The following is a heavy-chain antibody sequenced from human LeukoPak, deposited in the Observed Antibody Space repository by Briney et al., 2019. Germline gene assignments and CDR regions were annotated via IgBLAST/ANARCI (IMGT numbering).Heavy chain of an antibody. CDR3: ARDKCGGSCYFRRSNYYYGMDV. V-gene: IGHV1-18*01. CDR1: DYTFTSYG. Sequence: ASVKVSCKASDYTFTSYGISWVRQAPGQGLEWMGWISAYNGNTNCAQKLQGRVTMTTDTSTSTAYMELRSLRSDDTAVYYCARDKCGGSCYFRRSNYYYGMDVWGQGTTVTVSS. CDR2: ISAYNGNT. D-gene: IGHD2-15*01. J-gene: IGHJ6*02.